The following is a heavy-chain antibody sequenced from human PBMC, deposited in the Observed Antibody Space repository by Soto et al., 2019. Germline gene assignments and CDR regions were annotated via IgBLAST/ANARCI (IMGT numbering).Heavy chain of an antibody. V-gene: IGHV3-30-3*01. J-gene: IGHJ6*02. CDR1: GFTFSSYA. Sequence: QVQLVESGGGVVQPGRSLRLSCAASGFTFSSYAMHWVRQAAGKGLEWVAVISYDGSNKYYADSVKGRFTISRDNSKNTLYLQMNSLRAEDTAVYYCARDRYYGMDVWGQGTTVTVSS. CDR2: ISYDGSNK. CDR3: ARDRYYGMDV.